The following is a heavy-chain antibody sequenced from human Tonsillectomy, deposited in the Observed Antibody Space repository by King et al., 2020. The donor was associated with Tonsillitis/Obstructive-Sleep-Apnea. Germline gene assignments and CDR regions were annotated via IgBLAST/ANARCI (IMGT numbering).Heavy chain of an antibody. CDR2: INPSGGRT. J-gene: IGHJ3*02. Sequence: QLVQSGAEVKKPGASVRVSCMASGSTFTTYYIHWVRQAPGQGLEWMGIINPSGGRTSYAQKFQDRFTMTSDTSTSTVYMDLSSLRSEDTAVYYCARSTYYDTSGYVVDDAFDIWGQGTTVTVSS. CDR3: ARSTYYDTSGYVVDDAFDI. D-gene: IGHD3-22*01. V-gene: IGHV1-46*01. CDR1: GSTFTTYY.